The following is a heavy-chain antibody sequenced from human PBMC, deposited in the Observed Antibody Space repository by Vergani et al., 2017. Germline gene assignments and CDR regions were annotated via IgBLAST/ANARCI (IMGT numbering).Heavy chain of an antibody. CDR3: AKLAVAGTGFDY. Sequence: QVQLVESGGGVVQPGRSLRLSCAASGFTFSSYGMHWVRQAPGKGLEWVAVISYDGSNKYYADSVKGRFTISRDNSKNTLYLQMNILRAEDTAVYYCAKLAVAGTGFDYWGQGTLVTVSS. J-gene: IGHJ4*02. CDR2: ISYDGSNK. CDR1: GFTFSSYG. D-gene: IGHD6-19*01. V-gene: IGHV3-30*18.